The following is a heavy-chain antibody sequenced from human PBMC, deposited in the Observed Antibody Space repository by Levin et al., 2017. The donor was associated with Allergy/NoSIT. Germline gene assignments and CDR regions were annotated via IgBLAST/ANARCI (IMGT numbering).Heavy chain of an antibody. CDR1: GYTFSGYY. D-gene: IGHD2-2*01. CDR2: INPNSGGT. Sequence: ASVMVSCKASGYTFSGYYIHWVRQAPGQGLEWMGRINPNSGGTNYAQKFQGKVTMTRDTSISTAYMELSSLRSDDTAVYYCAREVSRSTSWTDYWGQGTLVTVSS. J-gene: IGHJ4*02. V-gene: IGHV1-2*06. CDR3: AREVSRSTSWTDY.